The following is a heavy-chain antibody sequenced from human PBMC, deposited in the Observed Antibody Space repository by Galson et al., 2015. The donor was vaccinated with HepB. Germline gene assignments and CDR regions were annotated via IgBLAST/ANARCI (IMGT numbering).Heavy chain of an antibody. D-gene: IGHD3-10*01. CDR3: ARHGQFGGSGYYYEMDV. Sequence: QSGAEVKQPGESLKISCRGSGYNFFNYWLVWVRQMPGEGLEWMGIIYPDDSDAKYSPSFQGQVTISADKSINTAYLQWNSLKASDSAMYYCARHGQFGGSGYYYEMDVWGQGTTVTVSS. J-gene: IGHJ6*02. V-gene: IGHV5-51*01. CDR1: GYNFFNYW. CDR2: IYPDDSDA.